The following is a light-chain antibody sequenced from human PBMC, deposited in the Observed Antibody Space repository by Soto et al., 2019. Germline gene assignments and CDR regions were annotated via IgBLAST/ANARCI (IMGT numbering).Light chain of an antibody. Sequence: VLTQSPGTLSLSPGERATLSCRASQSVSSNYLAWYQQKPGQAPRLLMYGASKRATGIPDRFSGSGSGTDFTLTISRLEPEDFAVYYCQQYDSSSYTFGQGTKLEIK. V-gene: IGKV3-20*01. CDR1: QSVSSNY. J-gene: IGKJ2*01. CDR2: GAS. CDR3: QQYDSSSYT.